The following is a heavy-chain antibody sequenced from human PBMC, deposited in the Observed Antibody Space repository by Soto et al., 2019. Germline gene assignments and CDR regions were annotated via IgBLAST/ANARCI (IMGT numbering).Heavy chain of an antibody. V-gene: IGHV3-7*03. D-gene: IGHD2-2*01. Sequence: PGGSLRVSCAASGFTFSRYLMSWVRQAPGKGLEWVANIKQDGSEKYYVDSVKGRFTISRDNAKNSLYLQMNSLRAEDTAVYYCARGGSTRRGWFDPWGQGTLVTVSS. CDR2: IKQDGSEK. CDR1: GFTFSRYL. J-gene: IGHJ5*02. CDR3: ARGGSTRRGWFDP.